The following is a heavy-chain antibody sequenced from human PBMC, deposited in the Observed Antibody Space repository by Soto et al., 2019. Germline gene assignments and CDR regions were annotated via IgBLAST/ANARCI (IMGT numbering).Heavy chain of an antibody. CDR1: GGSISSGGYY. J-gene: IGHJ5*02. D-gene: IGHD3-22*01. V-gene: IGHV4-31*03. CDR2: IYYSGST. Sequence: QVQLQESGPGLVKPSQTLSLTCTVSGGSISSGGYYWSWIRQHPGKGLEWIGYIYYSGSTYYNPSLKSRVTIAVDTSKNQFSLKLSSVTAADTAVYYWARSYDSSGWGSGAVCGPWGQGTLVTVSS. CDR3: ARSYDSSGWGSGAVCGP.